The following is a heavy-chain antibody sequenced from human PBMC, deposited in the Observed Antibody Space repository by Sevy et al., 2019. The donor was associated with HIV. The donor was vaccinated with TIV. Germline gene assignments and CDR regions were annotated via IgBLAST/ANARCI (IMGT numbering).Heavy chain of an antibody. Sequence: SENLSLTCGVYGGSFSGHYWSWLRQTPEKGLEWIGEINHGEITDYNPSLESPVTMSVDTSKNQFSLKLKSVTAADTAVYYCARRRYFYASGWKDVLDIWGQGTLVTVSS. CDR1: GGSFSGHY. D-gene: IGHD3-10*01. CDR2: INHGEIT. CDR3: ARRRYFYASGWKDVLDI. V-gene: IGHV4-34*01. J-gene: IGHJ3*02.